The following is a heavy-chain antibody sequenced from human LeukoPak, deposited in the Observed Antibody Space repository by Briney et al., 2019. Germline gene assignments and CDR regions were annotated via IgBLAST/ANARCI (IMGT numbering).Heavy chain of an antibody. V-gene: IGHV4-34*01. Sequence: SETLSLTCAVYGGSFSGYYWSWIRQPPGKGREWIGEINHSGSTNYNPSLKSRVTISVDTSKNQFSLKLSPVTAADTAVYYCARIVLMVYARNWFDPWGQGTLVTVSS. CDR3: ARIVLMVYARNWFDP. CDR1: GGSFSGYY. CDR2: INHSGST. D-gene: IGHD2-8*01. J-gene: IGHJ5*02.